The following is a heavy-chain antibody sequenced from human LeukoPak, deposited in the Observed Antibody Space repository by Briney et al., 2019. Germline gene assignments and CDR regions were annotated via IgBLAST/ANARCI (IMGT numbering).Heavy chain of an antibody. Sequence: PSETLSLTCTVSGGSISSYYWSWIRQPPGKGLEWIGYIYPSGSTNYNPSLKSRGTMSVDTSKNQFSLKLSSVTAADTAVYYCPRASKKWEPTYYFNYWGQGALVTVSS. D-gene: IGHD1-26*01. J-gene: IGHJ4*02. CDR2: IYPSGST. V-gene: IGHV4-4*09. CDR3: PRASKKWEPTYYFNY. CDR1: GGSISSYY.